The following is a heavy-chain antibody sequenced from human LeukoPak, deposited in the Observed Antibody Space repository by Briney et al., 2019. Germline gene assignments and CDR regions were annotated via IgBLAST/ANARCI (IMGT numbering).Heavy chain of an antibody. D-gene: IGHD3-10*01. V-gene: IGHV4-39*01. Sequence: PSETLSLTCTVSGGSISSSSYYWGWIRQPPAKGLEWIGSIYYSGSTYYNPSLKSRVTISVDTSKNQFSLKLSSVTAADTAVYYCARPGVGHDAFDIWGQGTMVTVSS. CDR3: ARPGVGHDAFDI. J-gene: IGHJ3*02. CDR2: IYYSGST. CDR1: GGSISSSSYY.